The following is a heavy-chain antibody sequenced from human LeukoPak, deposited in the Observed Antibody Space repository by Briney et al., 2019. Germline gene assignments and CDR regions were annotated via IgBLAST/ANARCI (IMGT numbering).Heavy chain of an antibody. J-gene: IGHJ5*02. V-gene: IGHV4-59*08. D-gene: IGHD3-16*01. CDR2: IYSSGST. CDR1: GGSINNYY. Sequence: SETLSLTCTVSGGSINNYYWSWIRQPPGKGLEWIGYIYSSGSTNYNPSLKSRVIISVDTSKNQFSLRLSSVTAADTAVYYCARRTLCCGERFDPWGQGTLVTVSS. CDR3: ARRTLCCGERFDP.